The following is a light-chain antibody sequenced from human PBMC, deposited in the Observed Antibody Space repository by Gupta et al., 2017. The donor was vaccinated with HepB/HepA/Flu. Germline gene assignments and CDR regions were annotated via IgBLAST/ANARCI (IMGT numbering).Light chain of an antibody. CDR3: QQYDTLLT. CDR1: QDISNY. CDR2: DAS. J-gene: IGKJ4*01. Sequence: DIQMSQSPSSLSASVGDRVTITCQASQDISNYLNWYQQKPGKAPKLLIYDASNLETGVPSRFSGSGSGTDFTFTISSLQPEDIATYYCQQYDTLLTFGGGTKVEIK. V-gene: IGKV1-33*01.